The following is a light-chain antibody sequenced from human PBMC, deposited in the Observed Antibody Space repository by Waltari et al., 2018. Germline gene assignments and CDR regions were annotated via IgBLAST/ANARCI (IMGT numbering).Light chain of an antibody. CDR2: GAS. J-gene: IGKJ1*01. CDR1: QSVTRA. V-gene: IGKV3-20*01. CDR3: QHYLRLPVT. Sequence: EIVLTQSPGPLSLPPGESATPSCRTSQSVTRALAWYQQKPGQAPRLLIYGASNRATGIPDRLRGSGSGTDFSLTISSLEPEDFAVYYCQHYLRLPVTFGQGTKVEVK.